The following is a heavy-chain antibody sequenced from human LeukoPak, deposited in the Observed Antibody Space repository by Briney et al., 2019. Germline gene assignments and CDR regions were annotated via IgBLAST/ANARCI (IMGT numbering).Heavy chain of an antibody. D-gene: IGHD3-3*01. J-gene: IGHJ5*02. CDR3: ARSLGNDFWSGYYDDTTRGNWFDP. V-gene: IGHV3-7*03. CDR1: GFTFSNYW. Sequence: GGSLRLSCAASGFTFSNYWMSWVRQAPGKGLEWVAIIKQDASEKYYVDSVRGRFTISRDNAKNSLYLQMNSLRAEDTALYHCARSLGNDFWSGYYDDTTRGNWFDPWGQGTLVTVSS. CDR2: IKQDASEK.